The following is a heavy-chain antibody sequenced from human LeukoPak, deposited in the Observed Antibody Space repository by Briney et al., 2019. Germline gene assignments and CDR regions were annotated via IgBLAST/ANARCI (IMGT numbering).Heavy chain of an antibody. CDR3: AKDRPYGGLDY. V-gene: IGHV3-30*18. CDR2: ISYDGSNK. Sequence: GGSLRLSCAASGFTFSSYGMHWVRQAPGKGLEWVAVISYDGSNKYYADSVKGRFTISRDNSKNTLYLQMNSLRAEDTAVYYCAKDRPYGGLDYWGQGTLVTVSS. J-gene: IGHJ4*02. D-gene: IGHD4-23*01. CDR1: GFTFSSYG.